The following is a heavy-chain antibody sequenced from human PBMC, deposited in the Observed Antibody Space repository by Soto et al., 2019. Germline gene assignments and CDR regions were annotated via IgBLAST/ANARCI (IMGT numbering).Heavy chain of an antibody. J-gene: IGHJ5*02. CDR3: ARDSSREAWFDP. CDR1: GGSISSGGYY. D-gene: IGHD2-15*01. V-gene: IGHV4-31*03. CDR2: IYYSGST. Sequence: SETLSLTCTVSGGSISSGGYYWSWIRQHPGKGLEWIGYIYYSGSTYYNPSLKSRVTISVDTSKNQFSLKLSSVTAADTAVYYCARDSSREAWFDPWGQGTLVTVSS.